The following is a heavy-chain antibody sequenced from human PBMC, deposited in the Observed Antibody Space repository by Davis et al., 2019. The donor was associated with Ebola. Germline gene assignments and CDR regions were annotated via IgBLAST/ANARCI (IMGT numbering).Heavy chain of an antibody. Sequence: GESLKISCAASGFTFSSYSMNWVRQAPGKGLEWVSSISAGSTYIYYADSMKGRFTISRDNAKNTLYLQMNSLRAEDTAVYYCARVGYGDYWRWFDPWGQGTLVTVSS. V-gene: IGHV3-21*01. D-gene: IGHD4-17*01. CDR1: GFTFSSYS. CDR3: ARVGYGDYWRWFDP. CDR2: ISAGSTYI. J-gene: IGHJ5*02.